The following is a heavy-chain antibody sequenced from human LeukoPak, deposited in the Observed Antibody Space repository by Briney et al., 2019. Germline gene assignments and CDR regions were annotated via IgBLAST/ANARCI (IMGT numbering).Heavy chain of an antibody. Sequence: SQTLSLTCAISGDSVSSNSVTWNWIRQSPSRGLEWLGRTYYRSTWYDDYAVSVRGRITVNPDTSKNQFSLHLNSVTPEDTAVYYCARRLTQYDCFDPWGQGTLVTVSS. V-gene: IGHV6-1*01. D-gene: IGHD2-2*01. CDR1: GDSVSSNSVT. J-gene: IGHJ5*02. CDR2: TYYRSTWYD. CDR3: ARRLTQYDCFDP.